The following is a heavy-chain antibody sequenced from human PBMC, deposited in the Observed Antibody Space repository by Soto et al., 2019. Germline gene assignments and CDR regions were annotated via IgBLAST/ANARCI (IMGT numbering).Heavy chain of an antibody. V-gene: IGHV4-31*03. J-gene: IGHJ4*02. D-gene: IGHD2-21*01. Sequence: SETLSLTCSVSGGSISSGGYYWTWIRQHPEKGLEWIGYIYYSGSTYYKPSLKSRVTISVDTSKNQFSLMLSSVTAADTAVYYCARGGPTAYYFDYWGLGTLVTVSS. CDR3: ARGGPTAYYFDY. CDR2: IYYSGST. CDR1: GGSISSGGYY.